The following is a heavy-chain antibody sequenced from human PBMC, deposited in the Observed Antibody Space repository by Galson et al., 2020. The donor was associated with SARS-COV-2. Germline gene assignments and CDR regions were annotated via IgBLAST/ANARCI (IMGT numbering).Heavy chain of an antibody. CDR2: IRSHGGST. D-gene: IGHD2-8*01. J-gene: IGHJ4*02. CDR1: GFTFGDYS. V-gene: IGHV3-64D*06. CDR3: VPNLRSFVY. Sequence: GESLKISCSASGFTFGDYSMRWVRQAPGKGLEYVSTIRSHGGSTSYADSVKGRFIISRDNSTNTLYLQMRSLRPEDTAVYYCVPNLRSFVYWGQGTLVTVSS.